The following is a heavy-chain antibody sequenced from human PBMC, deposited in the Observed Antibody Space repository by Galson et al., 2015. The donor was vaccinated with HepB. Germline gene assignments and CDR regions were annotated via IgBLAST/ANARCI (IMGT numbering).Heavy chain of an antibody. CDR2: IKQDGSEK. CDR1: GFTFSSYW. J-gene: IGHJ3*02. Sequence: SLRLSCAASGFTFSSYWMSWVRQAPGKGLEWVANIKQDGSEKYYVDSVKGRSTISRDNAKNSLYLQMNSLRAEDTALYYCAKAVVPAARRDDAFDIWGQGTMVTVSS. CDR3: AKAVVPAARRDDAFDI. D-gene: IGHD2-2*01. V-gene: IGHV3-7*03.